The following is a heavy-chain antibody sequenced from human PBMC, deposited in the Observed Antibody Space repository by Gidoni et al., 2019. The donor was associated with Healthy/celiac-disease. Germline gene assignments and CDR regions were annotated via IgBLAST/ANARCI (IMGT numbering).Heavy chain of an antibody. CDR3: AKATSIVGATSMRGRTGGYFDY. D-gene: IGHD1-26*01. Sequence: EVQLLESGGGLVQPGGSLRLSCAASGFTFSSYAMSWVRQAPGKGLEWVSAISGSGGSTYYADSGKGRFTISRDNSKNTLYLQMNSLRAEDTAVYYCAKATSIVGATSMRGRTGGYFDYWGQGTLVTVSS. CDR1: GFTFSSYA. J-gene: IGHJ4*02. V-gene: IGHV3-23*01. CDR2: ISGSGGST.